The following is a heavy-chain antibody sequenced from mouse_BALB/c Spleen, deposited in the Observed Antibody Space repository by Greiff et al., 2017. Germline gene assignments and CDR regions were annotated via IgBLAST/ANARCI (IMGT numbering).Heavy chain of an antibody. CDR2: ISSGSSTI. CDR1: GFTFSSFG. J-gene: IGHJ2*01. V-gene: IGHV5-17*02. CDR3: ARGTGGY. D-gene: IGHD4-1*01. Sequence: MESGGGLVQPGGSRKLSCAASGFTFSSFGMHWVRQAPEKGLEWVAYISSGSSTIYYADTVKGRFTISRDNPKNTLFLQMTSLRSEDTAMYYCARGTGGYWGQGTTLTVSS.